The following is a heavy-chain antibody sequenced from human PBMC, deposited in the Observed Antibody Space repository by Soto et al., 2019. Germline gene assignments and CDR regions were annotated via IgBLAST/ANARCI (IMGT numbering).Heavy chain of an antibody. V-gene: IGHV4-59*08. J-gene: IGHJ4*02. CDR3: ARLVEQWPLTFYFDY. D-gene: IGHD6-19*01. CDR2: IYYSGST. CDR1: GGSISSYY. Sequence: QVQLQESGPGLVKPSETLSLTCTVSGGSISSYYWSWIRQPPGKGLEWIGYIYYSGSTNYNPSLKSRGTISVDTSKNQFSLKLSSVTAADTAVYYCARLVEQWPLTFYFDYWGQGTLVTVSS.